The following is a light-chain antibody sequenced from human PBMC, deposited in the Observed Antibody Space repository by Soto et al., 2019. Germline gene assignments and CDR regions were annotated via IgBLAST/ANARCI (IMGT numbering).Light chain of an antibody. CDR2: GAS. Sequence: EIVLTQSPGTLSLSPGERATLSCRASQSVSATYLAWYQQKPGQAPRLLIYGASNRATGIPDRFTGSGSGTDFTLTISRLEPEDFAVYFCQQYVSSPMYTFCQGTKLEIK. V-gene: IGKV3-20*01. J-gene: IGKJ2*01. CDR1: QSVSATY. CDR3: QQYVSSPMYT.